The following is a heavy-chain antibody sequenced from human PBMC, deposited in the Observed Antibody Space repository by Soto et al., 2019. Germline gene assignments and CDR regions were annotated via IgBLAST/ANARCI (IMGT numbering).Heavy chain of an antibody. D-gene: IGHD3-9*01. CDR1: GGSISSGGYY. V-gene: IGHV4-30-4*08. CDR2: IYYSGST. CDR3: ARDPPRVRYFDWLPEFDY. J-gene: IGHJ4*02. Sequence: PSETLSLTCTVSGGSISSGGYYWSWIRQPPGKGLEWIGYIYYSGSTYYNPSLKSRVTISVDTSKNLFSLKLSSVTAADTAVYYCARDPPRVRYFDWLPEFDYWGQGTLVTVSS.